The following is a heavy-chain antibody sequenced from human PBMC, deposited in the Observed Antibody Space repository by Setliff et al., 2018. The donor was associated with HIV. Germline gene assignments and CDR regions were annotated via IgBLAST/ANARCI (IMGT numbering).Heavy chain of an antibody. Sequence: ASVKVSCKASGYTFTSYGISWLRQAPGQGLEWMGWMNPNSGNTGYAQKFQGRVTMTRNTSISTAYMELSSLRSEDTAVYYCARAMNLGATYNWFDPWGQGTLVTVSS. D-gene: IGHD3-16*01. V-gene: IGHV1-8*02. J-gene: IGHJ5*02. CDR2: MNPNSGNT. CDR1: GYTFTSYG. CDR3: ARAMNLGATYNWFDP.